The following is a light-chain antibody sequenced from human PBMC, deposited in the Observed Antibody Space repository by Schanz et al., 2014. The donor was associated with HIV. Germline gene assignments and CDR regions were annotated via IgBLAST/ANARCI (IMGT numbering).Light chain of an antibody. Sequence: DIQMTQSPSSLSASVGDRVTITCRASQSISIYLNWYQQKPGKAPKLLISAASSLQSGVPSRFSGSGSGTEFSLTISSLQPEDFATYYCLQYNDNPLTFGGGTKVEIK. V-gene: IGKV1-17*01. CDR1: QSISIY. CDR2: AAS. CDR3: LQYNDNPLT. J-gene: IGKJ4*01.